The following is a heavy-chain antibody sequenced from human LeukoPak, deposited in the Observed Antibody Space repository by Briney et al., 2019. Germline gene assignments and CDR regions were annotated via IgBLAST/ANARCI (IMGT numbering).Heavy chain of an antibody. CDR2: IKGKTDGETI. D-gene: IGHD3-9*01. J-gene: IGHJ4*02. CDR3: TTPDILTGYYTYFDY. Sequence: GGSLRLSCAASGFTFSNAWMSWVRQAPGKGLEWVGRIKGKTDGETIDYAAPVKGRFTISRDDSKNTLYLQMNSLKTEDTAVYYCTTPDILTGYYTYFDYWGQGTLVTVSS. V-gene: IGHV3-15*01. CDR1: GFTFSNAW.